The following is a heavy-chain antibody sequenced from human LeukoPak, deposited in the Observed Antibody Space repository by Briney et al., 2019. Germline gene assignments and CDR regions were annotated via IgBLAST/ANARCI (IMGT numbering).Heavy chain of an antibody. CDR1: GGSISSSSYY. J-gene: IGHJ4*02. CDR2: IYYSGGT. CDR3: ARPQPNSILAWDY. D-gene: IGHD5-12*01. Sequence: SETLSLTCTVSGGSISSSSYYWGWIRQPPGKGLEWIGSIYYSGGTYYNPSLKSRVTISVDTSKNQFSLKLSSVTAADTAVYYCARPQPNSILAWDYWGQGTLVTVSS. V-gene: IGHV4-39*01.